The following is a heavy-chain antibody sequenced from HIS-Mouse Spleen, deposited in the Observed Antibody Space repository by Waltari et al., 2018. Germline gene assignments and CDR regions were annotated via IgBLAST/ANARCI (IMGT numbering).Heavy chain of an antibody. J-gene: IGHJ2*01. CDR1: GGSISSSSYY. CDR3: AREIPYSSSWYDWYFDL. V-gene: IGHV4-39*07. D-gene: IGHD6-13*01. Sequence: QLQLQESGPGLVKPSETLSLTCTVSGGSISSSSYYWGWIRQPPGKGLEGIGSIYYSGSTSDNPSLNGRVTISVDTSKNQFSLKLSSVTAADTAVYYCAREIPYSSSWYDWYFDLWGRGTLVTVSS. CDR2: IYYSGST.